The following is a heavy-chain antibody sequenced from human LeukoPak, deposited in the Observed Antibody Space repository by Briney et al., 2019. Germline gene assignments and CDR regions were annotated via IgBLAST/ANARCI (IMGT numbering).Heavy chain of an antibody. D-gene: IGHD1-26*01. CDR1: GGTFSSYA. J-gene: IGHJ3*01. V-gene: IGHV1-69*13. Sequence: SVKVSCKASGGTFSSYAISWVRQAPGQGLEWMGGIIPIFGTANYAQKFQGRVTITADESTSSVYMDLSSLMSGDTAVYYCARARGSFPDAFDFWGQGTMVIVSS. CDR2: IIPIFGTA. CDR3: ARARGSFPDAFDF.